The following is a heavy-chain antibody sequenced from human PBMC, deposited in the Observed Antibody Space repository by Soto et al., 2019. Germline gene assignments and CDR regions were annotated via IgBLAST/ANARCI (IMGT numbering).Heavy chain of an antibody. CDR1: GFTFSSYG. CDR2: ISYDGSNK. CDR3: AKSALSGGSCYSEYFQH. D-gene: IGHD2-15*01. J-gene: IGHJ1*01. V-gene: IGHV3-30*18. Sequence: QVQLVESGGGVVQPGRSLRLSCAASGFTFSSYGMHWVRQAPGKGLEWVAVISYDGSNKYYADSVKGRFTISRDNSKNTLYLQMNRLGAEDTAVYYCAKSALSGGSCYSEYFQHWGQGTLVTVSS.